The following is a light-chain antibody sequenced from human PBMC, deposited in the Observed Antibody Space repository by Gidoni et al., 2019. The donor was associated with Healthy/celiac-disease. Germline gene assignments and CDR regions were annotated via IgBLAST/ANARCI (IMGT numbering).Light chain of an antibody. Sequence: DIQMTQSPSSLSASVGDRVTIPCRASQSISSYLNWYQQNPGNAPQLLIYAASRLHSGVPSRFSGCGSGTDFSLTLRSLQPEYFATYSCQQSYSTPLTFGQGTKLEI. CDR2: AAS. CDR1: QSISSY. J-gene: IGKJ2*01. V-gene: IGKV1-39*01. CDR3: QQSYSTPLT.